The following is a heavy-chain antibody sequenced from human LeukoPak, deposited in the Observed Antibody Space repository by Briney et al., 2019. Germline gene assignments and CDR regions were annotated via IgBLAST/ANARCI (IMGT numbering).Heavy chain of an antibody. J-gene: IGHJ4*02. D-gene: IGHD5-24*01. Sequence: PSETLSLTCTVSGGSISSSSYYWGWIRQPPGKGLVWIGSIYYSGSTYYNPSLKSRVTISVDTSKNQFSLSLISVTAADTAVYYCARDGYNYVDYWGQGTLVTVSS. CDR1: GGSISSSSYY. CDR3: ARDGYNYVDY. CDR2: IYYSGST. V-gene: IGHV4-39*07.